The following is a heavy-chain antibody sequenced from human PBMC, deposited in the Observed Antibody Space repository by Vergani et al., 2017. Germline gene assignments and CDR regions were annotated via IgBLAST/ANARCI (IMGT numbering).Heavy chain of an antibody. CDR1: GFTVSSNY. V-gene: IGHV3-53*01. D-gene: IGHD6-6*01. Sequence: EVQLVESGGGLIQPGGSLRLSCAASGFTVSSNYMSWVRQAPGKGLEWVSVIYSGGSTYYADSVKGRFTISRDNSKNTLYLQMNSPRAEDTAVYYCARSGSSSSLYYYYYMDVWGKGTTVTVSS. J-gene: IGHJ6*03. CDR2: IYSGGST. CDR3: ARSGSSSSLYYYYYMDV.